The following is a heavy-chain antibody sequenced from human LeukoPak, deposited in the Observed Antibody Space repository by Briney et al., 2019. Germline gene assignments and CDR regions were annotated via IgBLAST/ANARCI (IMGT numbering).Heavy chain of an antibody. CDR1: GGSISSSSYY. J-gene: IGHJ6*02. CDR2: IHHSGST. V-gene: IGHV4-39*07. D-gene: IGHD2-15*01. CDR3: ARAPYCSGGSCCPGCYGLDV. Sequence: SGTLSLTCTGSGGSISSSSYYGVWTRQPPGKGLEGIATIHHSGSTYYNPSLRSRVAISVDTSKHQFSLRLSSVTAADTAVYYCARAPYCSGGSCCPGCYGLDVWGQGTTVTVSS.